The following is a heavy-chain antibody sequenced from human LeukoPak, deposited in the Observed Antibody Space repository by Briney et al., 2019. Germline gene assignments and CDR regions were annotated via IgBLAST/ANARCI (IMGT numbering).Heavy chain of an antibody. CDR3: ARVLEHNWFGP. V-gene: IGHV7-4-1*02. Sequence: AASVKVSCKASGYTFTTHAMNWVRQAPGQGLEWMGWINTNTGDPTYAQGFTGRFVFSLDTSVNTAYLQINSLKAEDTAIYYCARVLEHNWFGPWGQGTLVTASS. J-gene: IGHJ5*02. CDR2: INTNTGDP. D-gene: IGHD1-1*01. CDR1: GYTFTTHA.